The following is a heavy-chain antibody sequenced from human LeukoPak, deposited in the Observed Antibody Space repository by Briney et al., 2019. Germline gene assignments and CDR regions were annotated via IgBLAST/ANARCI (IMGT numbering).Heavy chain of an antibody. CDR3: ARRGFSYSSGYYYYYYMDV. J-gene: IGHJ6*03. D-gene: IGHD6-19*01. CDR2: INHSGST. CDR1: GFTFSSYA. Sequence: GSLRLSCAASGFTFSSYAMSWIRQPPGKGLEWIGEINHSGSTNYNPSLKSRVTISVDTSKNQFSLKLSSVTAADTAVYYCARRGFSYSSGYYYYYYMDVWGKGTTVTISS. V-gene: IGHV4-34*01.